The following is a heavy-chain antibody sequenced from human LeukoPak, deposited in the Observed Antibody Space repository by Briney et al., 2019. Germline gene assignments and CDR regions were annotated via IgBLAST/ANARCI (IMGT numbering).Heavy chain of an antibody. CDR3: ARDLGGYYDSSVQGAFDI. CDR2: ISYDGSNK. J-gene: IGHJ3*02. CDR1: GFTFSNAW. V-gene: IGHV3-30*03. Sequence: GGSLRLFCAASGFTFSNAWMSWVRQAPGKGLEWVAVISYDGSNKYYADSVKGRFTISRDNSKNTLYLKMNSLRAEDTAVYYCARDLGGYYDSSVQGAFDIWGQGTMVTVSS. D-gene: IGHD3-22*01.